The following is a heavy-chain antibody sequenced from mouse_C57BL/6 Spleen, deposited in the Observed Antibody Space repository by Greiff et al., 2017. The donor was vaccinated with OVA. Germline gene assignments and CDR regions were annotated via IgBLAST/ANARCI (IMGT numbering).Heavy chain of an antibody. CDR3: ASYGYDDYYAMDY. D-gene: IGHD2-2*01. CDR1: GYSITSGYY. CDR2: ISYDGSN. Sequence: EVQLQESGPGLVKPSQSLSLTCSVTGYSITSGYYWNWIRQFPGNKLEWMGYISYDGSNNYNPSLKNRISITRDTSKNQFFLKLNSVTTEDTATYYCASYGYDDYYAMDYWGQGTSVTVSS. V-gene: IGHV3-6*01. J-gene: IGHJ4*01.